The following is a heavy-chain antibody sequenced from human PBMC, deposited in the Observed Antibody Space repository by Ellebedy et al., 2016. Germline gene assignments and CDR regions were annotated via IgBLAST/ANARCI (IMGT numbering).Heavy chain of an antibody. CDR1: GFTFGDYA. V-gene: IGHV3-49*03. J-gene: IGHJ4*02. D-gene: IGHD5-18*01. Sequence: GESLKISCTSSGFTFGDYAMSWFRQAPGKGLEWVGFIRSKAYGGATEYAASVKDRFTISRDDSKSIAYLQMNSLKTEDTAVYYCTRGGYWAHVDHWGQGTLVTVSS. CDR3: TRGGYWAHVDH. CDR2: IRSKAYGGAT.